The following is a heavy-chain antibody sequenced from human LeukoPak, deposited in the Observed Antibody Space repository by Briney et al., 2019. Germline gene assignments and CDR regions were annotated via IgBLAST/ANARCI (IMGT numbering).Heavy chain of an antibody. D-gene: IGHD1-26*01. CDR3: ATFGSRPPPY. J-gene: IGHJ4*02. CDR2: ISSTSSYK. Sequence: PGGSLRLSCAVSGFTFSKYSINWVRQAPGKGLEWVSSISSTSSYKKYADSVKGRFTISRDNAKNSLSLQMNSLRAEDTAVYYCATFGSRPPPYWGQGILVTVSS. CDR1: GFTFSKYS. V-gene: IGHV3-21*06.